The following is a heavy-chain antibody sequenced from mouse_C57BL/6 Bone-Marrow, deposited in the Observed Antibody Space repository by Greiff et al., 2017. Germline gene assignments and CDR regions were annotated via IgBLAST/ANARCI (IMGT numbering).Heavy chain of an antibody. Sequence: EVHLVESGGDLVKPGGSLKLSCAASGFTFSSYGMSWVRQTPDKRLEWVATICSGGSYTYYTDSVKGRFTISRDKAKNTLNLQMSGLKSEDTAMYYCARPPIYDYYDDGYYAMDYWGQGTSVTVSS. V-gene: IGHV5-6*01. D-gene: IGHD2-4*01. CDR3: ARPPIYDYYDDGYYAMDY. CDR2: ICSGGSYT. J-gene: IGHJ4*01. CDR1: GFTFSSYG.